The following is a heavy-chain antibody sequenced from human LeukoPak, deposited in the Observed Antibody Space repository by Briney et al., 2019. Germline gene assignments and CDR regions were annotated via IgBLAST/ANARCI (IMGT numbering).Heavy chain of an antibody. V-gene: IGHV3-48*01. J-gene: IGHJ5*02. CDR2: IGTSSTTI. CDR1: GFTFSSYT. CDR3: ARDDPTHNWNYVWWFDP. D-gene: IGHD1-7*01. Sequence: PGGSLRLSCAASGFTFSSYTMNWVRQPPGKGLEWVSNIGTSSTTIYYADSVKGRFTISRDNAKNSLYLQMNSLRAEDTAVYYCARDDPTHNWNYVWWFDPWGQGTLVTVSS.